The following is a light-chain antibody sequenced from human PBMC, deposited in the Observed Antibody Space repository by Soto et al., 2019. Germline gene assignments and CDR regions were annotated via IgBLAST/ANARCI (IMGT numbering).Light chain of an antibody. CDR2: GVS. CDR1: QSVSDNY. V-gene: IGKV3-20*01. J-gene: IGKJ2*01. Sequence: EIVLTQSPGTLSLSPGERGTLSCRASQSVSDNYLAWYQHKPGQAPRLLIYGVSSRATGIPDRFSGSVYGTDLTLTISRLEPEDFAVYYCQRYGGSYTFGQGNQLEIK. CDR3: QRYGGSYT.